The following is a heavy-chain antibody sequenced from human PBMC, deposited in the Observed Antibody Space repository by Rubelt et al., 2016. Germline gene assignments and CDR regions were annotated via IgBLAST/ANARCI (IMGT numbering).Heavy chain of an antibody. V-gene: IGHV1-46*01. CDR3: ARDQDCSGGSCYYSGPSYYYYGMDV. J-gene: IGHJ6*02. CDR2: NNPSGGST. D-gene: IGHD2-15*01. Sequence: MHWVRQAPGQGLGWMGINNPSGGSTSYAQKFQGRVTMTRDTSTSTVYMELSSLRSEDTAVYYCARDQDCSGGSCYYSGPSYYYYGMDVWGQGTTVTVSS.